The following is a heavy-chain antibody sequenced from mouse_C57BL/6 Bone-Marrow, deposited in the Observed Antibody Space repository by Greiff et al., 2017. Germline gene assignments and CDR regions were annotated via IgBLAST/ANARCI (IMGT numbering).Heavy chain of an antibody. Sequence: QVHVQQPGAELVKPGASVKMSCKASGYTFTSYCITWVKQRPGQGLEWIGDIYPGSGSTYYNEKFKSKATLTVDTSSSTAYMQLSSLTSEDSAVYYCARGVRYPDWYFDVGGTGTTVTVSS. CDR2: IYPGSGST. CDR1: GYTFTSYC. V-gene: IGHV1-55*01. D-gene: IGHD1-1*01. CDR3: ARGVRYPDWYFDV. J-gene: IGHJ1*03.